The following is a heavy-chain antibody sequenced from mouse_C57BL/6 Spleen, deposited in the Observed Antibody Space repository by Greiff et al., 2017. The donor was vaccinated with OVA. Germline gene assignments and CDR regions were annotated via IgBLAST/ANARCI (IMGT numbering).Heavy chain of an antibody. Sequence: VQLQQPGAELVKPGASVKLSCKASGYNFTSYWMHWVKQRPGQGLEWIGMIHPNSGSTNYNEKFKSKATLTVEKSSSTADIQLSSLTSEDSAVYYCAVVGNYFDYWGQGTTLTVSS. CDR1: GYNFTSYW. J-gene: IGHJ2*01. D-gene: IGHD1-1*02. CDR2: IHPNSGST. V-gene: IGHV1-64*01. CDR3: AVVGNYFDY.